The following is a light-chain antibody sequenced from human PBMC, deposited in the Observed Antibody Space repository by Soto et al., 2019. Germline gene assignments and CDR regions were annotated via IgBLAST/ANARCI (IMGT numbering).Light chain of an antibody. J-gene: IGKJ3*01. CDR2: DAS. Sequence: EIVLTQSPATLSLSPGERATLSCRASQSVSSYLAWYQQKPGQAPRLLIYDASNRATGIPARFSGSGSGTDFTLTISILEPEDFAVYYCQQRSNWPPGPFGPGTKVDIK. CDR3: QQRSNWPPGP. V-gene: IGKV3-11*01. CDR1: QSVSSY.